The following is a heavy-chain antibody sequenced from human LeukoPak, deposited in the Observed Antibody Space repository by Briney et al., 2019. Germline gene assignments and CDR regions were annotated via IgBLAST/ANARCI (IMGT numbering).Heavy chain of an antibody. CDR2: ISAYNGNT. V-gene: IGHV1-18*04. Sequence: ASVTVSCKASGYTFTGYYMHWVRQAPGQGLEWMGWISAYNGNTNYAQKLQGRVTMTTDTSTSTAYMELRSLRSDDTAVYYCASLGDSSGYYYYYYGMDVWGQGTTVTVSS. J-gene: IGHJ6*02. D-gene: IGHD3-22*01. CDR1: GYTFTGYY. CDR3: ASLGDSSGYYYYYYGMDV.